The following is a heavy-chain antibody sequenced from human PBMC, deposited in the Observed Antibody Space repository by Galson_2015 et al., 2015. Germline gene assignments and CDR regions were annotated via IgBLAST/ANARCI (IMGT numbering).Heavy chain of an antibody. D-gene: IGHD3-10*01. CDR2: IGTAGDP. CDR1: GFTFSSYD. Sequence: SLRLSCAASGFTFSSYDMHWVRQATGKGLEWVSAIGTAGDPYYPGSVKGRFTISRENAKNSLYLQMNSLRAGDTAVYYCARGGVTMVRGVIPTMDVWGQGTTVTVSS. J-gene: IGHJ6*02. CDR3: ARGGVTMVRGVIPTMDV. V-gene: IGHV3-13*05.